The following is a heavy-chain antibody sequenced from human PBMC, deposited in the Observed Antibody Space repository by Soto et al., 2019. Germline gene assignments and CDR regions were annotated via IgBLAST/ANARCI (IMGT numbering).Heavy chain of an antibody. D-gene: IGHD6-13*01. Sequence: GGSLRLSCAASGFTFSSYEMHWVRQAPGKGLEWVAVILYDGSNKYYADFVKGRFTISRDNSKNTLYLQMNSLRAEDTAVYYCARGVAMFGSSWYFDYWGQGTLVTVSS. V-gene: IGHV3-30-3*01. J-gene: IGHJ4*02. CDR2: ILYDGSNK. CDR3: ARGVAMFGSSWYFDY. CDR1: GFTFSSYE.